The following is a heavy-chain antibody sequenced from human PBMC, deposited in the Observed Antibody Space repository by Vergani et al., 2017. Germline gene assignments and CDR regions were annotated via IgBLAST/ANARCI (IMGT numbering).Heavy chain of an antibody. V-gene: IGHV3-21*01. CDR2: ISSSSSYI. CDR3: ARKRGQMATSREIDY. CDR1: GFTFSSFS. Sequence: EVQLVESGGGLVKPGGSLRLSCAASGFTFSSFSMNWFRPAPGKGLEWVSSISSSSSYIYYADSVKGRLTISRDNAKNSLYLQMNSLRAEDTAVYYCARKRGQMATSREIDYWGQGTLVTVSS. J-gene: IGHJ4*02. D-gene: IGHD5-24*01.